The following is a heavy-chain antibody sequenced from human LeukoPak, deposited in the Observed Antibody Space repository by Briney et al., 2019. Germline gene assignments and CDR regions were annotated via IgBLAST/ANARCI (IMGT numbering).Heavy chain of an antibody. D-gene: IGHD3-22*01. CDR2: IYTSGST. CDR1: GGSISSYS. CDR3: ARSRPTYYYDSSPLYYFEY. J-gene: IGHJ4*02. Sequence: PSETLSLTCTVSGGSISSYSWSWIRRPAGKGLEWIGRIYTSGSTNYNPSLMSRVTMSVDTSKNQFSLKLNSVTAADTAVYYCARSRPTYYYDSSPLYYFEYWGQGTLVTVSS. V-gene: IGHV4-4*07.